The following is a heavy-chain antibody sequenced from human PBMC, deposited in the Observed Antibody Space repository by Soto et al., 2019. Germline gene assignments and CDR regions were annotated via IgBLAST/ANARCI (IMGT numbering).Heavy chain of an antibody. Sequence: SVKVSCKPSDSTLSSYAISWLRKPPGQGLEWMGWINPIFGRTNYAQKFQGRVTMTADESTSTAYMELSSLRSDDTAVYYCARERGVTTPLFHYWGQGTLVTVSS. D-gene: IGHD4-4*01. J-gene: IGHJ4*02. CDR1: DSTLSSYA. CDR3: ARERGVTTPLFHY. CDR2: INPIFGRT. V-gene: IGHV1-69*13.